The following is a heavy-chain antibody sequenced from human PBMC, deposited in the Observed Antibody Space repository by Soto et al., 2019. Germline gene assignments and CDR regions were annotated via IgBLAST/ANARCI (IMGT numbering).Heavy chain of an antibody. J-gene: IGHJ4*02. CDR1: EGTFNSYT. CDR3: ATNYGSGSTLFDY. D-gene: IGHD3-10*01. V-gene: IGHV1-69*02. Sequence: QVQLVQSGAEVKKPGSSVKVSCTASEGTFNSYTISWVRQAPGQGLEWMGRVIPILGMANFAQKFQGRVMITADKSTSTAYMVLSSLRSDDTAVYYCATNYGSGSTLFDYWGQGTLVTVSS. CDR2: VIPILGMA.